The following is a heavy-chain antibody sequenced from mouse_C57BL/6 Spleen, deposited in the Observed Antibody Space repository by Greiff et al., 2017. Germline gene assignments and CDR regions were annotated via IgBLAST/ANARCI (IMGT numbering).Heavy chain of an antibody. CDR3: ARSDYGRSLFDY. CDR2: IDPSDSET. J-gene: IGHJ2*01. Sequence: QVQLQQPGAELVRPGSSVKLSCKASGYTFTSYWMHWVKQRPIQGLEWIGNIDPSDSETHYNQKFKDKATLTVDKSSSTAYMQLSSLTSEDSSVYYCARSDYGRSLFDYWGQGTTLTVSS. CDR1: GYTFTSYW. D-gene: IGHD1-1*01. V-gene: IGHV1-52*01.